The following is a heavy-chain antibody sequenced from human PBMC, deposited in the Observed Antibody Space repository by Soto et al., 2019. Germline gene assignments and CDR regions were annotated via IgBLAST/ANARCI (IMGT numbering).Heavy chain of an antibody. CDR3: ARVQAYYDSSGYKYNWFDP. J-gene: IGHJ5*02. Sequence: ASVKVSCKASGGTFSSYAISWVRQAPGQGLEWMGGIIPIFGTANYAQKFQGRVTITADESTSTAYMELSSLRSEDTAVYYCARVQAYYDSSGYKYNWFDPWREGTLVTVCS. CDR2: IIPIFGTA. V-gene: IGHV1-69*13. D-gene: IGHD3-22*01. CDR1: GGTFSSYA.